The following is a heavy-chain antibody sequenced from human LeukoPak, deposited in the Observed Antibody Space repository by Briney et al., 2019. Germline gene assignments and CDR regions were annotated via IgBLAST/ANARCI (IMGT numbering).Heavy chain of an antibody. D-gene: IGHD3-22*01. Sequence: PGGSLRLSCAASGFTFSTYAMHWVRQAPVKGLEWVALISYDGSNKFYADSVKGRFTISRDNSKNTLYLQINSLRAEDKAVYYCARDWANYYDSSGYYPTSHFDYWGQGTLVTVSS. J-gene: IGHJ4*02. CDR2: ISYDGSNK. V-gene: IGHV3-30*04. CDR1: GFTFSTYA. CDR3: ARDWANYYDSSGYYPTSHFDY.